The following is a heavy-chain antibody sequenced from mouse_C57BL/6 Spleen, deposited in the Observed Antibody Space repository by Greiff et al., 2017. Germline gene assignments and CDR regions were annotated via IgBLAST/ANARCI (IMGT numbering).Heavy chain of an antibody. J-gene: IGHJ3*01. V-gene: IGHV2-6-1*01. CDR2: IWSDGST. CDR1: GFSLTSYG. Sequence: QVQLKESGPGLVAPSQSLSITCTVSGFSLTSYGVHWVRQPPGKGLEWLVVIWSDGSTTYNSALKSRLSISKDNSKSQVFLKMNSLQTDDTAMYYCARHGYDYDGAWFAYWGQGTLVTVSA. CDR3: ARHGYDYDGAWFAY. D-gene: IGHD2-4*01.